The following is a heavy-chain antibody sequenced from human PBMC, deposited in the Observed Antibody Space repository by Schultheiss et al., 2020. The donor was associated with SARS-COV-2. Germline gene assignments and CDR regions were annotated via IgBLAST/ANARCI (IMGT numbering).Heavy chain of an antibody. D-gene: IGHD1-26*01. J-gene: IGHJ5*02. V-gene: IGHV4-4*02. Sequence: SQTLSLTCAVSGGSINNDNWWFSWVRQPPGKGLEWLGEIHPAGSLHYNPSLNSRVTISMDKSKNQFSLSLSSVTAADTAVYYCARNVWGPKIDLWGQGTLVTAPQ. CDR3: ARNVWGPKIDL. CDR2: IHPAGSL. CDR1: GGSINNDNW.